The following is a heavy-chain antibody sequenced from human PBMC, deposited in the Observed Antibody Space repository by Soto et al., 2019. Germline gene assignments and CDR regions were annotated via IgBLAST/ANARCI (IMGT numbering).Heavy chain of an antibody. J-gene: IGHJ5*02. CDR2: INPSGGST. CDR3: ARDGSAYQLLSRNWFDP. CDR1: GYTFTSYY. D-gene: IGHD2-2*01. V-gene: IGHV1-46*01. Sequence: ASVKVSCKASGYTFTSYYMHWVRQAPGQGLEWMGIINPSGGSTSYAQKFQGRVTMTRDTSTSTVYMELSSLRSEDTAVYYCARDGSAYQLLSRNWFDPWGKGTLVTV.